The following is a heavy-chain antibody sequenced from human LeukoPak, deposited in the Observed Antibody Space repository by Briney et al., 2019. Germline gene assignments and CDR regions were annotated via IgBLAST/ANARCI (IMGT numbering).Heavy chain of an antibody. J-gene: IGHJ1*01. Sequence: AGGSLRLSCTASGFTFSIYTMTWVRQAPGKGLEWVSSIISSSTYIYYADSVKGRFTISRDNAKNSLYLQMNSLRAEDTAVYYCANRPSSWPAEYFQHWGQGTLVTVSS. CDR3: ANRPSSWPAEYFQH. CDR1: GFTFSIYT. D-gene: IGHD6-13*01. V-gene: IGHV3-21*04. CDR2: IISSSTYI.